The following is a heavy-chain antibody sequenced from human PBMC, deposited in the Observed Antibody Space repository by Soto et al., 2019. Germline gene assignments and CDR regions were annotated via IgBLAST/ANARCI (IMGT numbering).Heavy chain of an antibody. V-gene: IGHV3-23*01. Sequence: GGSVRLSCSASGFTFSMSAMTWVRQAPGKGLEWVSTTGLNGRTTYYADSVKGRFTVSRDNSKNTLDLHMSSLRAEDTAVYYCATVHSTSRPSDYCGQGTLVTVSS. D-gene: IGHD6-6*01. CDR3: ATVHSTSRPSDY. J-gene: IGHJ4*02. CDR1: GFTFSMSA. CDR2: TGLNGRTT.